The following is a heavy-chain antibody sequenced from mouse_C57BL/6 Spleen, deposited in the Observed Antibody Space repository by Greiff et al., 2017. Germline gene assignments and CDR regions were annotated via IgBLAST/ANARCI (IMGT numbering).Heavy chain of an antibody. Sequence: VQLQQSGPELVQPGDSVKISCKASGYSFTGYFVNWVMQSHGKSLEWIGRINPYNGDTFYNQKFKGKATLTVDKSSSTAHLELRSLPSEDSAVYYCAREGGGVRRVYAMDYWGQGTSVTVSS. CDR1: GYSFTGYF. V-gene: IGHV1-20*01. CDR2: INPYNGDT. J-gene: IGHJ4*01. D-gene: IGHD2-14*01. CDR3: AREGGGVRRVYAMDY.